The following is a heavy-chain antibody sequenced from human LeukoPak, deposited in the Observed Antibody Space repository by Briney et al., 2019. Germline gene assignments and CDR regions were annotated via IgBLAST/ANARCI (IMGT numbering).Heavy chain of an antibody. Sequence: ASVKVSCKASGYTFTSYYMHWVRQAPGQGLEWMGIINPSGGGTSHAQKFQGRVTMTRDTSTSTVYMELSSLRSEDTAVYYCARVRTSSGLCDYWGQGTLVTVSS. J-gene: IGHJ4*02. CDR2: INPSGGGT. D-gene: IGHD3-10*01. V-gene: IGHV1-46*01. CDR3: ARVRTSSGLCDY. CDR1: GYTFTSYY.